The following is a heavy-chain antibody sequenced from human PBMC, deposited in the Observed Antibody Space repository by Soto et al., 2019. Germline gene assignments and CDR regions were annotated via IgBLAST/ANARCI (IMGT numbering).Heavy chain of an antibody. V-gene: IGHV3-23*01. CDR1: GFNFYNYS. CDR3: VKDLRTNRGWFGP. Sequence: HPGGSLRLSGAASGFNFYNYSMTWVRQAPGKGLEWVSGISGDGTRTYYGDSVKGRFTISRDNSKNTVFLQMDSLRAEDTALYYCVKDLRTNRGWFGPWGQGTRVTVSS. D-gene: IGHD3-3*01. J-gene: IGHJ5*02. CDR2: ISGDGTRT.